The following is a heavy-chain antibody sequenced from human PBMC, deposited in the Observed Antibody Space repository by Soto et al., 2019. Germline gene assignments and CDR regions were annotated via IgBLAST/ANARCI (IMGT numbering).Heavy chain of an antibody. Sequence: SETLSLTCAVYGGTFNGYYWTWIRQAPGKGLEWIGEVNHSGSTNYHPSLKSRVTISEDTSKKQFSLKLTSVTAADTAAYFCARVYSYDYVWGNYRYSARNYGLDVWGQGTTVTVSS. CDR1: GGTFNGYY. CDR3: ARVYSYDYVWGNYRYSARNYGLDV. D-gene: IGHD3-16*01. V-gene: IGHV4-34*01. CDR2: VNHSGST. J-gene: IGHJ6*02.